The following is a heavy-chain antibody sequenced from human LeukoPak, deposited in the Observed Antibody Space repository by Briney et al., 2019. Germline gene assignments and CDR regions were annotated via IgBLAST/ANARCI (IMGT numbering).Heavy chain of an antibody. CDR3: ARVAYCGGDCLWYFDL. CDR2: IYYSGST. D-gene: IGHD2-21*02. J-gene: IGHJ2*01. Sequence: TSETLSLTCTVSGGSISGYYWSWIRQPPGKGLEWIGYIYYSGSTNYNPSLKSRVTFSLDTSKNQFSLKLTSVTAADTAVYYCARVAYCGGDCLWYFDLWGRGTLVTVSS. CDR1: GGSISGYY. V-gene: IGHV4-59*12.